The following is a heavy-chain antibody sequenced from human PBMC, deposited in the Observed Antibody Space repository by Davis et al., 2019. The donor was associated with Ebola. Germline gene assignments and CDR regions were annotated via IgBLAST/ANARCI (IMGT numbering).Heavy chain of an antibody. J-gene: IGHJ5*02. CDR3: ARAPGIAAAGSFDP. CDR2: IYHSGST. D-gene: IGHD6-13*01. V-gene: IGHV4-4*02. CDR1: GGSISSSNW. Sequence: PSETLSLTCAVSGGSISSSNWWSWVRQPPGKGLEWIGEIYHSGSTNYNPSLKSRVTISVDKSKNQFSLKLSSVTAADTAIYYCARAPGIAAAGSFDPWGQGTLVTVSS.